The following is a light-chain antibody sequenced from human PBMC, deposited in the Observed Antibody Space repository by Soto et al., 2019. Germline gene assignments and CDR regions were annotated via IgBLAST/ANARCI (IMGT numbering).Light chain of an antibody. CDR3: QHYLKWPPT. J-gene: IGKJ1*01. Sequence: ELVMTQSPATLSVSPGEGAGLACMASQSVSSQLAWYRQKPGQAPRLLIHGASTRATGIPGRFSGSGSGTDFSLTISSLQSEDFALYYCQHYLKWPPTFGQGTKVDIK. V-gene: IGKV3-15*01. CDR1: QSVSSQ. CDR2: GAS.